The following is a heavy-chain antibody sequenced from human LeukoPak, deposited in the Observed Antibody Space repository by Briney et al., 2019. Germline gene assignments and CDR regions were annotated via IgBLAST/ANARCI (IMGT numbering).Heavy chain of an antibody. CDR2: ISGSGGST. CDR3: ARGNNGDYTDAATFDY. Sequence: PGGSLRLSCAASGFTFSSYAMSWVRQAPGKGLEWVSAISGSGGSTYYADSVKGRFTISRDNSKNTLYLQMNSLRAEDTAVYYCARGNNGDYTDAATFDYWGQGTLVTVSS. J-gene: IGHJ4*02. CDR1: GFTFSSYA. V-gene: IGHV3-23*01. D-gene: IGHD4-17*01.